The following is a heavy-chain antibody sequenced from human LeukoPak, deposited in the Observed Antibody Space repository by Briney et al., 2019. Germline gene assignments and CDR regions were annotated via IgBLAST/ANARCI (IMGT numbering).Heavy chain of an antibody. CDR2: IYDSGST. Sequence: SETLSLTCTVSDGSISSYYWSWIRQPPGKGLEWIGHIYDSGSTNYNPSLKSRVTISVDTSKNQFSLKLSSVTAAGTAVYYCAREFSWSGFFDYWGQGTLVTVSS. CDR3: AREFSWSGFFDY. V-gene: IGHV4-59*01. J-gene: IGHJ4*02. D-gene: IGHD3-3*01. CDR1: DGSISSYY.